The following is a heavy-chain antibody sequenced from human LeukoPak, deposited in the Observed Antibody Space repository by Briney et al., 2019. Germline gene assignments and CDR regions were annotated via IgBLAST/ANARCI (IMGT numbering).Heavy chain of an antibody. D-gene: IGHD3-22*01. J-gene: IGHJ4*02. CDR3: ARRGTYYYDSSGYSDY. CDR1: GYSFTSYW. CDR2: IYPGDSDT. V-gene: IGHV5-51*01. Sequence: GESLKISCKGSGYSFTSYWIGWVRPMPGKGLEWMGIIYPGDSDTRYSPSFQGQVTISADKSISTAYLQLSSLKASDTAMYYCARRGTYYYDSSGYSDYWGQGTLVTVSS.